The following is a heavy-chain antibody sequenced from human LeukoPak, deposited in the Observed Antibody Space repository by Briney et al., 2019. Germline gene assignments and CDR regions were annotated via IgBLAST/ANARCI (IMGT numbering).Heavy chain of an antibody. V-gene: IGHV4-59*01. CDR3: ARHRYKTGPFDY. D-gene: IGHD1-1*01. CDR2: IYYSGST. CDR1: GGSISSYY. Sequence: SETLSLTCTVSGGSISSYYWSWIRQPPGKGLEWIGYIYYSGSTNYNPSLKSRVTISVDTSKNQFSLKLSSVTAADTAVYYCARHRYKTGPFDYWGQGTLVTVSS. J-gene: IGHJ4*02.